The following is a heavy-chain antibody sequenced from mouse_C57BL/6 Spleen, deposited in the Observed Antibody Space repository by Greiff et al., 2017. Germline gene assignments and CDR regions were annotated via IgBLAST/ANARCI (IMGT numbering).Heavy chain of an antibody. CDR3: ARRDYDYDGERVGYAMDY. CDR2: IYPRSGNT. Sequence: QVQLQQSGAELARPWASVKLSCKASGYTFTSYGISWVKQRTGPGLEWIGEIYPRSGNTYYNEKFKGKATLTADKSSSTAYMELRSLTSEDSAVYFCARRDYDYDGERVGYAMDYWGQGTSVTVSS. V-gene: IGHV1-81*01. J-gene: IGHJ4*01. CDR1: GYTFTSYG. D-gene: IGHD2-4*01.